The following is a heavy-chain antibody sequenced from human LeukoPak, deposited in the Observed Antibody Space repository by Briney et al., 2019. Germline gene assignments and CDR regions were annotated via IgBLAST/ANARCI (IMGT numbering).Heavy chain of an antibody. Sequence: PGGSLRLSCAASGFTFSSYAMSWVRQAPGKGLEWVSAISGSGGSTYYADSVKGRFTISRDNSKNTLCLQMNSLRAEDTAVYYCAKRIIAAAGTYGMDVWGQGTTVTVSS. J-gene: IGHJ6*02. CDR3: AKRIIAAAGTYGMDV. V-gene: IGHV3-23*01. CDR2: ISGSGGST. D-gene: IGHD6-13*01. CDR1: GFTFSSYA.